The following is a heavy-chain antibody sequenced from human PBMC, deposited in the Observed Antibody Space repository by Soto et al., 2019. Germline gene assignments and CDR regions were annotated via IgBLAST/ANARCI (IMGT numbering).Heavy chain of an antibody. CDR2: FDPEAGET. D-gene: IGHD1-20*01. CDR1: GYTLTESS. J-gene: IGHJ6*02. Sequence: ASVKVSCKVSGYTLTESSMHWVRQAPGKGLEWMGGFDPEAGETIYAQKFQGRVTMTRDTSISTAYMELSRLRSDDTAVDYCARVEHNWNYYYYGMDVWGQGTTVTVSS. V-gene: IGHV1-24*01. CDR3: ARVEHNWNYYYYGMDV.